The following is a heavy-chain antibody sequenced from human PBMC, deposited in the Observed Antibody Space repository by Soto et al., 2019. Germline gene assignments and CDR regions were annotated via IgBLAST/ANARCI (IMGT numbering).Heavy chain of an antibody. D-gene: IGHD3-16*01. Sequence: QVQLQESGPGLVKPSEALSLTCTVSGASVSNADHYWSWIRQPPGKGLEWIAYVYYSGGTSYNPSLKRGVTITRDSSKSRVALKLNPVPSADAAVYDCAGGDDGFKSAHWGQGVRVTVSS. CDR3: AGGDDGFKSAH. CDR1: GASVSNADHY. CDR2: VYYSGGT. V-gene: IGHV4-61*08. J-gene: IGHJ4*02.